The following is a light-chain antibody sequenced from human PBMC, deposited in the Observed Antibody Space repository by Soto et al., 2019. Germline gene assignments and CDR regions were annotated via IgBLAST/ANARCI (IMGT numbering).Light chain of an antibody. CDR2: LNSDGSH. CDR3: QTWGTGIQV. V-gene: IGLV4-69*01. Sequence: QPVLTQSPSASASLGASVKRTCTLSSGHSSYAIAWHQQQPEKGPRYLMKLNSDGSHSKGDGIPDHFSGSSSGAERYLTIFSLRSEDEADYYCQTWGTGIQVFGGGTKLTLL. CDR1: SGHSSYA. J-gene: IGLJ2*01.